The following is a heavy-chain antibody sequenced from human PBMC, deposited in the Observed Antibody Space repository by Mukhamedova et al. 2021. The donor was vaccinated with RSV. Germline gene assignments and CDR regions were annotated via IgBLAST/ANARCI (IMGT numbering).Heavy chain of an antibody. V-gene: IGHV3-30*04. Sequence: SSYAMHWVRQAPGKGLEWVAVISYDGSNKYYADSVKGRFTISRDNSKNTLYLQMNSLRAEDTAVYYCASGVDTAMVNFGYWGQGT. CDR3: ASGVDTAMVNFGY. CDR2: ISYDGSNK. CDR1: SSYA. D-gene: IGHD5-18*01. J-gene: IGHJ4*02.